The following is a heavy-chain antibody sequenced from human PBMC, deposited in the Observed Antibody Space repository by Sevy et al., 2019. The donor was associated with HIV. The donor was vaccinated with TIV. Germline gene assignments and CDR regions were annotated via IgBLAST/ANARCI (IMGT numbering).Heavy chain of an antibody. D-gene: IGHD5-12*01. V-gene: IGHV4-34*01. J-gene: IGHJ4*02. Sequence: SETLSLTCAVYGGSFSGYYWSWIRQPPGKGLEWIGEINHSGSTNYNPSLKSRVTISVDTSKNQFSLKLSSVTAADTAVYYCARGNLNSCYDTYYFDYWGQGTLVTVSS. CDR2: INHSGST. CDR3: ARGNLNSCYDTYYFDY. CDR1: GGSFSGYY.